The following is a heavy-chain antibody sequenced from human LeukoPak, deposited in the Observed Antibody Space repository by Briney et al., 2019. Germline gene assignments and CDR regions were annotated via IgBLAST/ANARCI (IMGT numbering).Heavy chain of an antibody. J-gene: IGHJ4*02. V-gene: IGHV1-2*02. D-gene: IGHD3-22*01. CDR3: ARVPYYDSSGYYLLEDYFDY. Sequence: ASVKVSCKASGYTFTGYYMHWVRQAPGQGLEWMGWINPNSGGTNYAQKFQGRVTTTRDMSISTAYMELSRLRSDDTAVYYCARVPYYDSSGYYLLEDYFDYWGQGTLVTVSS. CDR2: INPNSGGT. CDR1: GYTFTGYY.